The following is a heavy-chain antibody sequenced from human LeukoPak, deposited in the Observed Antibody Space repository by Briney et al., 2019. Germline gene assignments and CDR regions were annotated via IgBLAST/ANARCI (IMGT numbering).Heavy chain of an antibody. CDR3: TTLGYHLDS. V-gene: IGHV3-48*03. D-gene: IGHD3-22*01. CDR1: GFDFGSYE. J-gene: IGHJ4*02. CDR2: FAGRDTTT. Sequence: GGSLRLSCAASGFDFGSYEMNLVRQAPGKGLEWVAYFAGRDTTTYYADSVKGRFTISRDNASNSLYLQMNSLRADDTALYYCTTLGYHLDSWGQGTLVTVSS.